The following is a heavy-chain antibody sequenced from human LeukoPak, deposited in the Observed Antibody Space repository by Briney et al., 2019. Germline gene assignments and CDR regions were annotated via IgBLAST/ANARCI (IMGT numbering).Heavy chain of an antibody. D-gene: IGHD1-26*01. CDR1: GGSISSSSYY. Sequence: PSETLSLTCTVSGGSISSSSYYWGWIRQPPGKGLEWIGSTYYSGSTYYNPSLKSRVTISVDTSKNQFSLKLSSVTAADTAVYYCARDVRSYYTFAYFDYWGQGTLVTVSS. J-gene: IGHJ4*02. CDR2: TYYSGST. V-gene: IGHV4-39*07. CDR3: ARDVRSYYTFAYFDY.